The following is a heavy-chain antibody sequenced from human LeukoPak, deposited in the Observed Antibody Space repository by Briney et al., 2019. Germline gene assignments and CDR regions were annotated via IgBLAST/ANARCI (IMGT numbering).Heavy chain of an antibody. J-gene: IGHJ4*02. CDR1: GGSFSGYY. CDR3: ARDMVRGNNDY. Sequence: SETLSLTCAVYGGSFSGYYWSWIRQPPGKGLEWIGEINHSGSTNYNPSLKSRVTISVDTFKNQFSLKLSSVTAADTAVYYCARDMVRGNNDYWGQGTLVTVSS. CDR2: INHSGST. V-gene: IGHV4-34*01. D-gene: IGHD3-10*01.